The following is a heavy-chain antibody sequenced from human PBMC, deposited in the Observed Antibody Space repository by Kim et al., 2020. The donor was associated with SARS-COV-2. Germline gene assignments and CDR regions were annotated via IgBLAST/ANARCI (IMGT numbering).Heavy chain of an antibody. CDR1: GFTFSSYG. D-gene: IGHD1-7*01. Sequence: GGSLRLSCAASGFTFSSYGMHWVRQAPGKGLEWVAVIWYDGSNKYYADSVKGRFTISRDNSKNTLYLQMNSLRAEDTAVYYCARDYGNYAGGLIDYWGQGTLVTVSS. CDR3: ARDYGNYAGGLIDY. V-gene: IGHV3-33*01. J-gene: IGHJ4*02. CDR2: IWYDGSNK.